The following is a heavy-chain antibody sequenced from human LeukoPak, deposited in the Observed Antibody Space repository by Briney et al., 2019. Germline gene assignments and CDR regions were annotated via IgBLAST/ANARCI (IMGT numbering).Heavy chain of an antibody. CDR1: GFKFDDYG. Sequence: GGSLRLSCEAAGFKFDDYGMAWVRQRPGKGLEWLSVINWNGDTTIYAHSVKGRFTISRDNSKNMLHLQMNSLRAEDTAVYYCAKGRLVVTATDYWGQGTLVTVSS. D-gene: IGHD2-15*01. CDR3: AKGRLVVTATDY. CDR2: INWNGDTT. J-gene: IGHJ4*02. V-gene: IGHV3-20*04.